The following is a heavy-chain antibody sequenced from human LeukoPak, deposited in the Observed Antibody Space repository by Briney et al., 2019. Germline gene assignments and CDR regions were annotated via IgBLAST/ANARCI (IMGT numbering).Heavy chain of an antibody. J-gene: IGHJ4*02. CDR1: GVSISSSNW. CDR3: ARDVGTALVTGDY. D-gene: IGHD5-18*01. Sequence: SETLSLTCAVSGVSISSSNWWSWVRQPPGKGLEWIGEIYHSGSANYNPSLKSRVTISVDKSKNQLSLKLISVTAADTAVYYCARDVGTALVTGDYWGQGTLVTVSS. CDR2: IYHSGSA. V-gene: IGHV4-4*02.